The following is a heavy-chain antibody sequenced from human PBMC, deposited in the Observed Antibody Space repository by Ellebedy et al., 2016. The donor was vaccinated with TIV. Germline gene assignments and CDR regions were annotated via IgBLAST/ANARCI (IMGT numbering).Heavy chain of an antibody. J-gene: IGHJ2*01. CDR1: GYTFTSYD. CDR2: MNTNSGNT. CDR3: ARGRIAAADIPYWYFVL. Sequence: AASVKVSCTASGYTFTSYDINWVRQPTGQGLEWMGWMNTNSGNTGYAQKFQGRVTITRNTSISTADMELSSLRSEDTAVYYCARGRIAAADIPYWYFVLWGRGTLVTVSS. D-gene: IGHD6-13*01. V-gene: IGHV1-8*03.